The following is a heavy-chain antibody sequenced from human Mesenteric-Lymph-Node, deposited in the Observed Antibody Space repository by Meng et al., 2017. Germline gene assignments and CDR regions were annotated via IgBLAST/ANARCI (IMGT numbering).Heavy chain of an antibody. Sequence: GQLGKSREDLVQPGVSLRCSCAASGFTFYSYASSLGGQARGKGLEWVSTIGGGFDMHYADSVKGRFTISRDNSKNTLYLQMNSLRAEDTAVYYCAKYGLVGATRWFDPWGQGTLVTVSS. J-gene: IGHJ5*02. CDR2: IGGGFDM. CDR3: AKYGLVGATRWFDP. CDR1: GFTFYSYA. V-gene: IGHV3-23*04. D-gene: IGHD1-26*01.